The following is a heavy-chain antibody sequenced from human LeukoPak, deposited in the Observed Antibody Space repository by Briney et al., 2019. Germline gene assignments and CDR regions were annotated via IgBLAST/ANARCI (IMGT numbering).Heavy chain of an antibody. D-gene: IGHD6-19*01. Sequence: LAGGSLRLSCAASGFTFSSYAMSWVRQAPGKGLEWVSAISGSGGSTYYADSVKGRFTISRDNFKNTLYLQMNSLRAEDTAVYYCAKVSRAQWLVLSFDYWGQGTLVTVSS. J-gene: IGHJ4*02. V-gene: IGHV3-23*01. CDR1: GFTFSSYA. CDR3: AKVSRAQWLVLSFDY. CDR2: ISGSGGST.